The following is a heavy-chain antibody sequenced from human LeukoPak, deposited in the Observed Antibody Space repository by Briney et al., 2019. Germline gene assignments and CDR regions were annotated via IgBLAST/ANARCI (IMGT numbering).Heavy chain of an antibody. CDR3: AREFGSSRYFDY. D-gene: IGHD2-15*01. CDR2: INSDGSAT. CDR1: GFTFSSYW. J-gene: IGHJ4*02. V-gene: IGHV3-74*01. Sequence: PGGSLRLSCTASGFTFSSYWMHWVRQAPGKGLVWVSYINSDGSATSYADSVKGRFTISRDNAKNMVYLQMNSLRAEDTAVYYCAREFGSSRYFDYWGQGIPVTVSS.